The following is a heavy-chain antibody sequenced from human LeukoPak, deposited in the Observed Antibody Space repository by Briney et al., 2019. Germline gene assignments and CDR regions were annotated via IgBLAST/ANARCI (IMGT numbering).Heavy chain of an antibody. Sequence: GGSLRLSCAASGFSFSIYYMNWVRQAPGKGLEWVSSISRTSEYIHYADSVRGRFAISRDNAKNSVYLQMNSLRAEDTAVYFCAGGGDFDYWGQGILVTVSA. CDR2: ISRTSEYI. CDR1: GFSFSIYY. D-gene: IGHD3-16*01. CDR3: AGGGDFDY. V-gene: IGHV3-21*01. J-gene: IGHJ4*02.